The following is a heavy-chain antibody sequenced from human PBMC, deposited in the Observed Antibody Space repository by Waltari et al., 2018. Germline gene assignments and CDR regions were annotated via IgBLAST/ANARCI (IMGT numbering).Heavy chain of an antibody. D-gene: IGHD3-3*01. CDR2: INANSGGT. V-gene: IGHV1-2*02. Sequence: QVQLVQSGAEVKKPGASVKVSCKASGYTFTGYDMHWVRQAPGQGLEWIGWINANSGGTNYAQKVQGRVTMTSDKSIRTAYMELSRLRSDDTAVYYCARRGDFCSGYYPGAFDIWGQGTMVTVSS. J-gene: IGHJ3*02. CDR1: GYTFTGYD. CDR3: ARRGDFCSGYYPGAFDI.